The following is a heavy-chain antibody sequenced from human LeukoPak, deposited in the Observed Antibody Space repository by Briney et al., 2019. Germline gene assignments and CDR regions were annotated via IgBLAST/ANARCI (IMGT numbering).Heavy chain of an antibody. V-gene: IGHV4-39*01. CDR3: ARHEAQDFDY. Sequence: PSETLSLTCTVSGGSISNSYYWGWIRQPPGKGLEWIGSIYYSGDTYYNPSLKSRVTVSMDTSKNQVSLKLSSVTATDTAVYYCARHEAQDFDYWGQGTLVTVSS. J-gene: IGHJ4*02. CDR2: IYYSGDT. CDR1: GGSISNSYY.